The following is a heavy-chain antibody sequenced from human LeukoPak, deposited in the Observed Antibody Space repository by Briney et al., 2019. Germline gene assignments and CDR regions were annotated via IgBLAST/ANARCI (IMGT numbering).Heavy chain of an antibody. CDR2: INGGGSNT. J-gene: IGHJ4*02. Sequence: GGSLRLSCAASGFTFSDYYMSWIRQAPGKGLEWVSAINGGGSNTYYADSVKGRFTISRDNSKNMVYLQMNNLRADDTAAYYCAKSVVVITFRFDDWGQGALVTVSS. D-gene: IGHD2-15*01. V-gene: IGHV3-23*01. CDR1: GFTFSDYY. CDR3: AKSVVVITFRFDD.